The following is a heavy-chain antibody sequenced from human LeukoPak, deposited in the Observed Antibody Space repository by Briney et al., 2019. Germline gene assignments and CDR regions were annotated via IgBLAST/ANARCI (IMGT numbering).Heavy chain of an antibody. CDR3: ANDIPVEHY. V-gene: IGHV4-4*02. CDR1: GGSISMSNW. CDR2: IYRSGST. D-gene: IGHD1-1*01. J-gene: IGHJ4*02. Sequence: PSGTLSLTCAVSGGSISMSNWWTWVRQPPGKGLEWIGEIYRSGSTNYNPSLKSRVTISLDESKNHFSLKLSSVTAADTAVYYCANDIPVEHYWGQGTPVTVSS.